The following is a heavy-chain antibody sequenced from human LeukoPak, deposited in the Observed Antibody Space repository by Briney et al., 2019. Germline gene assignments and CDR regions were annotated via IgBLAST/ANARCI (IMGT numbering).Heavy chain of an antibody. Sequence: PGGSLRLSCAASGFIFHTYNMKWVRQAPGKGLEWVSYISSSSSTIYYADSVKGRFTISRDNAKNTVYLQMNSLRAEDTAVYYCARGGWGTATDYWGQGTLVTVSS. V-gene: IGHV3-48*04. J-gene: IGHJ4*02. CDR2: ISSSSSTI. D-gene: IGHD1-1*01. CDR3: ARGGWGTATDY. CDR1: GFIFHTYN.